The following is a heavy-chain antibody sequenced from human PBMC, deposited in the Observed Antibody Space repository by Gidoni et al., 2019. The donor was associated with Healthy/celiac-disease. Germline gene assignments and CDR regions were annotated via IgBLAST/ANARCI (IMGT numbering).Heavy chain of an antibody. V-gene: IGHV3-21*01. CDR1: GFTFSSYS. J-gene: IGHJ5*02. CDR2: ISSSGSTI. CDR3: ARDRYSSSWWDLPHHFWFDP. D-gene: IGHD6-13*01. Sequence: EVQLVESGGGLVKPGGSLRLSCAASGFTFSSYSMNWVRQAPGKGLEWVSSISSSGSTIYYADSVKGRFTISRDNAKNSLYLQMNSLRAEDTAVYYCARDRYSSSWWDLPHHFWFDPWGQGTLVTVSS.